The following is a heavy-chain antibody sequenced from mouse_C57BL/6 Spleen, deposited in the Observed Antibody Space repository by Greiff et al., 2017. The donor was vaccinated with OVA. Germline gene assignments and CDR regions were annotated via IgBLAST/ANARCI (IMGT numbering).Heavy chain of an antibody. CDR1: GFTFSDYY. V-gene: IGHV5-16*01. CDR2: INYDGSST. D-gene: IGHD3-2*02. CDR3: ARVGTAQALDY. Sequence: EVMLVESEGGLVQPGSSMKLSCTASGFTFSDYYLAWVRQVPEKGLEWVANINYDGSSTYYLDSLKSRFIISRDNAKNILYLQMSSLKSEDTASYYCARVGTAQALDYWGQGTTLTVSS. J-gene: IGHJ2*01.